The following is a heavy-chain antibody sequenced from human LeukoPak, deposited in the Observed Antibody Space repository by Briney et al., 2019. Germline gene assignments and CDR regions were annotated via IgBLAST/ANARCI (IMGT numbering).Heavy chain of an antibody. CDR3: ARKGEVTAPTKNAFDI. CDR1: GFTFSTYW. V-gene: IGHV3-7*01. CDR2: IKQDGSEK. D-gene: IGHD2-21*02. J-gene: IGHJ3*02. Sequence: GGSLRLSCAASGFTFSTYWMSWVRQAPGKGLEWVANIKQDGSEKYYVDSVKGRFTISRDNAKNSLYLQMNSLRAEDTAVYFCARKGEVTAPTKNAFDIWGQGTMVTVSS.